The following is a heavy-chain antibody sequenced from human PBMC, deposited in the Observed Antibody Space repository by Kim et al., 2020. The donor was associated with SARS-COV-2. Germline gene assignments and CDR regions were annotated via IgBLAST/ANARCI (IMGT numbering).Heavy chain of an antibody. CDR3: ARDQGTSSHFSSFDY. V-gene: IGHV3-33*01. Sequence: GGSLRLSCAASGFTFSYYGMDWFRQAPGKGLEWVACICNDGSKTYYADSARGRFTISRDNSRNTVDLQMNSMRVEDTAVYHCARDQGTSSHFSSFDYWGQGILVT. CDR1: GFTFSYYG. CDR2: ICNDGSKT. J-gene: IGHJ4*02. D-gene: IGHD2-2*01.